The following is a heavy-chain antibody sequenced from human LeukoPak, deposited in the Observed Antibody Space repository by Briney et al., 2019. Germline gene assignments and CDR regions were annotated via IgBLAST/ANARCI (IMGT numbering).Heavy chain of an antibody. CDR1: GFTFSSYA. J-gene: IGHJ4*02. CDR2: ISYDGSNK. Sequence: GGSLRLSCAASGFTFSSYAMHWVGQAPGKGLEWVAVISYDGSNKYYADSVKGRFTISRDNSKNTLYLQMNSLRAEDTAVYYCARDRIAAPHYYFDYWGQGTLVTVSS. CDR3: ARDRIAAPHYYFDY. D-gene: IGHD6-6*01. V-gene: IGHV3-30*01.